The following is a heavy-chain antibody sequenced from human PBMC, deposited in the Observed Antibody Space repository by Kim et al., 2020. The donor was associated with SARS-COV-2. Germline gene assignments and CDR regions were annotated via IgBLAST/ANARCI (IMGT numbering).Heavy chain of an antibody. Sequence: GESLKISCTTTGYRFFSYWIGWVRQMPGSGLELMGIIYPYDSSVKYSPAFQGQVTMSVDRSINTAYLQWGSLKASDTATYFCARLTSSASHYFDFWGQGTLITVSS. CDR3: ARLTSSASHYFDF. V-gene: IGHV5-51*01. CDR2: IYPYDSSV. D-gene: IGHD3-22*01. CDR1: GYRFFSYW. J-gene: IGHJ4*02.